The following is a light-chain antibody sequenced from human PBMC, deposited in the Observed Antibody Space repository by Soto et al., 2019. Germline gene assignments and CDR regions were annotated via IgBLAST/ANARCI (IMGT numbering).Light chain of an antibody. Sequence: QSVLTEPPSASXSPGQSVTISCTGTSSDVGGYDFVPWYQQHPGKAPKLMIHEVSKRPSGVPDRFSGSKSGNTASLTVSGLQAEDEADYYCSSYAGSNNYVFGTGTKVTVL. CDR2: EVS. CDR3: SSYAGSNNYV. CDR1: SSDVGGYDF. J-gene: IGLJ1*01. V-gene: IGLV2-8*01.